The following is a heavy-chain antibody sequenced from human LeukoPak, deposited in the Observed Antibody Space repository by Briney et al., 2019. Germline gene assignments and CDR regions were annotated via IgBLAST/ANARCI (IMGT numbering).Heavy chain of an antibody. CDR3: AREASGSYFGYYYYYMDV. Sequence: GGSLRLSCAASGFTFSSYSMNWVRQAPGKGLEWVSYISSSGSTIYYADSVKGRFTISRDNAKNSLYLQMNSLRGEDTALYYCAREASGSYFGYYYYYMDVWGKGTTVAISS. J-gene: IGHJ6*03. D-gene: IGHD1-26*01. V-gene: IGHV3-48*04. CDR1: GFTFSSYS. CDR2: ISSSGSTI.